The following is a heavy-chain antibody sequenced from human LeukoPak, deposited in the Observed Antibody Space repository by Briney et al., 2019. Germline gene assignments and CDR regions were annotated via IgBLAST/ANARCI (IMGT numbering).Heavy chain of an antibody. CDR2: IYHSGST. J-gene: IGHJ6*03. Sequence: SETLSLTCTVSGYSISSGYYWGWIRQPPGKGLEWIGSIYHSGSTYYNPSLKSRVTISVDTSKNQFSLKLSSVTAADTAVYYCARAMATTYYYYYYMDVWGKGTTVTVS. CDR1: GYSISSGYY. D-gene: IGHD5-24*01. CDR3: ARAMATTYYYYYYMDV. V-gene: IGHV4-38-2*02.